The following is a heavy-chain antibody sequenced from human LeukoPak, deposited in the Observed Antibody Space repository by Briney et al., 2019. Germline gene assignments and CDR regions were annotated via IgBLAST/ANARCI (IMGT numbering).Heavy chain of an antibody. J-gene: IGHJ4*02. V-gene: IGHV3-48*02. CDR2: ISGLTNSI. CDR3: ARISGFTLDY. Sequence: GGSLRLSCAASGFNFSSYSLNWVRQAPGKGLEWVSYISGLTNSIYYADSVKGRSTVSRDNAKNSLYLQMSSLRDEDTAVYYCARISGFTLDYWGQGTLVTVSS. CDR1: GFNFSSYS.